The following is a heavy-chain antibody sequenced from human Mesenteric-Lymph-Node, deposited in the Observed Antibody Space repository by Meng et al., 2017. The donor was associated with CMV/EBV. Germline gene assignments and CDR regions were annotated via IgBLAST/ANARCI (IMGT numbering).Heavy chain of an antibody. J-gene: IGHJ5*02. CDR3: ARDNHRYCSSTSCPSRLGWFDP. V-gene: IGHV4-31*02. Sequence: YYWSWIRQHPGKGLEWIGYIYYSGSTYYNPSLKSRVTISVDTSKNQFSLKLSSVTAADTAVYYCARDNHRYCSSTSCPSRLGWFDPWGQGTLVTVSS. CDR1: YY. CDR2: IYYSGST. D-gene: IGHD2-2*01.